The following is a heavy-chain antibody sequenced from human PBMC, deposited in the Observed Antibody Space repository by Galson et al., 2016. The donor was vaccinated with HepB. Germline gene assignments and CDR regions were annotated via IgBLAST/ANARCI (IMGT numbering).Heavy chain of an antibody. J-gene: IGHJ5*02. CDR1: GYTFTNYG. CDR2: ISAYSGNT. V-gene: IGHV1-18*04. CDR3: ARDLAWGDIVFATNWLDP. D-gene: IGHD5-12*01. Sequence: SVKVSCKASGYTFTNYGFSWVRQAPGQGLEWMGWISAYSGNTNLAQNLQGRVTMTTDTSTSTAYMELRSLRSDDTAVYYCARDLAWGDIVFATNWLDPWGQGTLVTVSS.